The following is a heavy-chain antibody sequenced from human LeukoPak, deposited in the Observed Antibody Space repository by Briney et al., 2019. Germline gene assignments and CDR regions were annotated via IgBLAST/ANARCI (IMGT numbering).Heavy chain of an antibody. D-gene: IGHD7-27*01. V-gene: IGHV3-30*04. CDR1: GFPFTSYS. J-gene: IGHJ4*02. CDR3: AKGEGGALGIPHPYYFDY. CDR2: VLYDGSMQ. Sequence: GGSLRLSCAASGFPFTSYSMHWVRQAPGKGLEWVGVVLYDGSMQYYADSVKGRFTISRDNSKNTLYLQINSLRTEDTAVYYCAKGEGGALGIPHPYYFDYWGQGNVVTVSS.